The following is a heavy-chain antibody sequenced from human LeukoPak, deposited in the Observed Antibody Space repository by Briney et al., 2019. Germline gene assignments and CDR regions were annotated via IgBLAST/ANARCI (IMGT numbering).Heavy chain of an antibody. CDR3: AKRGSYYGSGSFPMDV. V-gene: IGHV3-23*01. D-gene: IGHD3-10*01. Sequence: GGSLRLSCAASGCTFSSYAMSWVRQAPGKGLEWVSAISGSGGSTYYADSVKGRFTISRDNSKNTLYLQMNSLRAEDTAVYYCAKRGSYYGSGSFPMDVWGQGTTVTVSS. J-gene: IGHJ6*02. CDR1: GCTFSSYA. CDR2: ISGSGGST.